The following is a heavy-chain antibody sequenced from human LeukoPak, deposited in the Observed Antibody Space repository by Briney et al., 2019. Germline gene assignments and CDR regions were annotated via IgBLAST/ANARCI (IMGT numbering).Heavy chain of an antibody. CDR3: AILFQQLVLS. J-gene: IGHJ4*02. V-gene: IGHV4-38-2*02. CDR1: GYSISSGYY. D-gene: IGHD6-13*01. CDR2: IYHSGST. Sequence: PSETLSLTCTVSGYSISSGYYWGWIRQPPGKGLEWIGSIYHSGSTYYNPSLKSRVTISVDTSKNQFSLKLSSVTAADTAVYYCAILFQQLVLSWGQGTLVTVSS.